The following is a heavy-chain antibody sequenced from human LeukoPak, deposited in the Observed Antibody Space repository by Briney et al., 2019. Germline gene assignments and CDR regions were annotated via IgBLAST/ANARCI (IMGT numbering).Heavy chain of an antibody. CDR3: ARDITNYHDTTGYIL. CDR2: ISHTGTA. Sequence: SETLSLTCTVSGGSIIGSDYYWAWIRQPPGKGLEWTGSISHTGTAYYNPSLKGRVTIFLDTSKNQFSLRLTSVTAADTAVYYCARDITNYHDTTGYILWGQGTLVTVSS. J-gene: IGHJ4*02. CDR1: GGSIIGSDYY. D-gene: IGHD3-22*01. V-gene: IGHV4-39*07.